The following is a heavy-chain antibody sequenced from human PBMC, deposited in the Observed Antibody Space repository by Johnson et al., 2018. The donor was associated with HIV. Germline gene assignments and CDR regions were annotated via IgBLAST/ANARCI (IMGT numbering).Heavy chain of an antibody. V-gene: IGHV3-20*04. CDR3: AKDTVSGSYYDAFDI. Sequence: VQLVESGGGVVRPGGSLRLSCAASGFPSDDYGMSWVRQADGKGLEWVAGTNWNGGNTNYADSVKGRFTISRDSGKNSLFLQMNSLRAEDTAVYYCAKDTVSGSYYDAFDIWGQGTIVTVSS. J-gene: IGHJ3*02. CDR1: GFPSDDYG. D-gene: IGHD1-26*01. CDR2: TNWNGGNT.